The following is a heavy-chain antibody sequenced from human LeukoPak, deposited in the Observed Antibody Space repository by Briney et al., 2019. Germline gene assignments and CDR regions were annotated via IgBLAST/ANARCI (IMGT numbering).Heavy chain of an antibody. CDR2: IRQDEGEK. J-gene: IGHJ4*02. CDR3: AKDSGGYTYIFDH. D-gene: IGHD5-18*01. CDR1: GFTFSSYW. V-gene: IGHV3-7*01. Sequence: GGSLRLSCAASGFTFSSYWMSWVRQAPGKGLEWVANIRQDEGEKYYVDSVKGRFTISRDNAKNSLYLQMNSLRVEDTAMYYCAKDSGGYTYIFDHWGQGTLVTVSS.